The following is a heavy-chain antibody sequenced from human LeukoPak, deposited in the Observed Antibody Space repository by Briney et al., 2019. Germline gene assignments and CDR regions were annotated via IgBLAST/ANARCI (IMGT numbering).Heavy chain of an antibody. Sequence: ASVKVSCKAAGYTLTRYYMHWVGQAPGQGLEWMGWINPNSGGTSYAQKFQGRVTMTRDTSISTAYMELSRLRSDDKAVYYCARGRCSSRSCYLFDYWGQGTLVTVSS. V-gene: IGHV1-2*02. CDR3: ARGRCSSRSCYLFDY. D-gene: IGHD2-2*01. CDR2: INPNSGGT. J-gene: IGHJ4*02. CDR1: GYTLTRYY.